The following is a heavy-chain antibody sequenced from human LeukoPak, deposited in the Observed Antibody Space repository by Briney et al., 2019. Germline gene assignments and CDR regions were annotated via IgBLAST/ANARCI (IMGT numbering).Heavy chain of an antibody. V-gene: IGHV4-34*01. CDR1: GGSFSGYY. D-gene: IGHD6-13*01. CDR2: IKHSGST. Sequence: SETLSLTCAVYGGSFSGYYWSWIRQPPGMGLEWIGEIKHSGSTSYNPSLKSRVTISVDTSKNQFSLKLSSVTAADTAVYYCARGRFDYSSSWYSWYYFDYWGQGTLVTVSS. J-gene: IGHJ4*02. CDR3: ARGRFDYSSSWYSWYYFDY.